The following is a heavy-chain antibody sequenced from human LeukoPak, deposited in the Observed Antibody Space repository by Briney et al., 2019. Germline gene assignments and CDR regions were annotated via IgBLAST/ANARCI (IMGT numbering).Heavy chain of an antibody. V-gene: IGHV1-8*01. J-gene: IGHJ5*02. Sequence: ASVKVSFKASGYTFTSYDINWVRQATGQGLEWMGWMNPNSGNTGYAQKFQGRVTMTRNTSISTAYMELSSLRSEDTAVYYCARGRDVVVPAAPSGPIDPWGQGTLVTVSS. CDR3: ARGRDVVVPAAPSGPIDP. CDR1: GYTFTSYD. CDR2: MNPNSGNT. D-gene: IGHD2-2*01.